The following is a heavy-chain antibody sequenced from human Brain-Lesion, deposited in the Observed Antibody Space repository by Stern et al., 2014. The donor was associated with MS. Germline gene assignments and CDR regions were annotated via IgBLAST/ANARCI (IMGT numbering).Heavy chain of an antibody. Sequence: VQLVESGPGLVKPSQTLSLSCTVSGGSISSGGYYWSWIRQPAGKGLEWIGRIFNSGSTSYNPSLKSGVTISIDPSKTQFSLRLNPMTAADTAVYYCARGRVVPGFQYYATDVWGQGTTVIVSS. CDR1: GGSISSGGYY. V-gene: IGHV4-61*02. D-gene: IGHD2-2*01. J-gene: IGHJ6*02. CDR2: IFNSGST. CDR3: ARGRVVPGFQYYATDV.